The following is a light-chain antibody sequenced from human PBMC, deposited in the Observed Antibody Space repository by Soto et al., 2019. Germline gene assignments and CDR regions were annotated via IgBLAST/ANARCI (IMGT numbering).Light chain of an antibody. CDR2: ATS. V-gene: IGKV3-20*01. J-gene: IGKJ5*01. CDR1: QSVDSTY. CDR3: QQYGSSPIT. Sequence: EIVLTQSPGTLSLSPWERATLSCRASQSVDSTYLAWYQQKPDQSPRLLIYATSTRATGIPDRFSGSGSGTDFTLTISRLEPEDFAVYYCQQYGSSPITFGQGTRLEIK.